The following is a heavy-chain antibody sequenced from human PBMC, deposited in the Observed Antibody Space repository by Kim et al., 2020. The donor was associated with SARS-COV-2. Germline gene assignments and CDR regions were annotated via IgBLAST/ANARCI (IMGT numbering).Heavy chain of an antibody. J-gene: IGHJ6*02. V-gene: IGHV3-33*06. CDR1: GFTFSSYG. CDR2: IWYDGSNK. CDR3: AKAVDPFFLTGTTSMDV. D-gene: IGHD1-20*01. Sequence: GGSLRLSCAASGFTFSSYGMHWVRQAPGKGLEWVAVIWYDGSNKYYADSVKGRFTISRDNSKNTLYLQMNSLRAEDTAVYYCAKAVDPFFLTGTTSMDVCGQGTTVTVSS.